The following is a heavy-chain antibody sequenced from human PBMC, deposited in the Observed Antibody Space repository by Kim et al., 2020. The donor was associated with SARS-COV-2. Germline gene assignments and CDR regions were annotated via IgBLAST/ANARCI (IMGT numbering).Heavy chain of an antibody. J-gene: IGHJ5*02. Sequence: ASVKVSCKVSGYTLTELSVHWVRQAPGKGLEWMGGFDPEDGETIYAQKFQGRVTMTEDTSTDTAYMELSSLRSEDTAVYYCATARVVPAAISREDSANWFDPWGQGTLVTVSS. CDR2: FDPEDGET. V-gene: IGHV1-24*01. D-gene: IGHD2-2*01. CDR3: ATARVVPAAISREDSANWFDP. CDR1: GYTLTELS.